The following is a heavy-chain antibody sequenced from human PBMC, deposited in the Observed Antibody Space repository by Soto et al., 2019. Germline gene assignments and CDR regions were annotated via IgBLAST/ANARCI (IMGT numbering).Heavy chain of an antibody. Sequence: GGSLRLSCAASGFTFSNAWMNWVRQAPGKGLEWVGRIKSKTDGGTTDYAAPVKGRFTISRDDSKNTLYLQMNSLKTEDTAVYYCEAYYYDSSGYYHFDYWGQGTLVTVS. V-gene: IGHV3-15*07. CDR1: GFTFSNAW. J-gene: IGHJ4*02. CDR2: IKSKTDGGTT. D-gene: IGHD3-22*01. CDR3: EAYYYDSSGYYHFDY.